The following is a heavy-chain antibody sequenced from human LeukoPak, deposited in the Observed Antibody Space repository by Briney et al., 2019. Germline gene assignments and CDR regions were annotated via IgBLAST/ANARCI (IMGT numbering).Heavy chain of an antibody. CDR3: ARDLHRVVVRGVPHYYYYMDV. CDR2: ISTYKGNT. Sequence: ASVKVSCKASGYTFTSYAMHWVRQAPGQRLEWMGWISTYKGNTNYVQKLQGRVTMTTDTSTSTAYMELRSLRSDDTAVYYCARDLHRVVVRGVPHYYYYMDVWGKGTTVTISS. D-gene: IGHD3-10*01. CDR1: GYTFTSYA. J-gene: IGHJ6*03. V-gene: IGHV1-18*01.